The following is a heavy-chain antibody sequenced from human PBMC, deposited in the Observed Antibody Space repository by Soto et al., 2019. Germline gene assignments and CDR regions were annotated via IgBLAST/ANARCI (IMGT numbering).Heavy chain of an antibody. CDR2: IWYHGVDK. CDR3: ATGFLGLCTGGNCPLDS. Sequence: QVQLVESGGGVVQPERSLRLSCAASGFTFSRQAMHWVRQAPGRGLEWVAVIWYHGVDKYYADSVKGRFTISRDNSKHTVYLQMNSLRGEDTAVYYCATGFLGLCTGGNCPLDSWGQGRLVTVSS. CDR1: GFTFSRQA. V-gene: IGHV3-33*01. D-gene: IGHD2-15*01. J-gene: IGHJ4*02.